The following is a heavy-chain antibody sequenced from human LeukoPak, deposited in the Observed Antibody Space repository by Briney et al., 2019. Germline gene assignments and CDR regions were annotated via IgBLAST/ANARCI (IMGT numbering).Heavy chain of an antibody. Sequence: SETLSLTCTVSGGSISSYYWSWIRQPPGKGLEWIGYIYYSGSTNYNPSLKSRVTISVDTSKNQFSLKLSSVTAADTAVYYCARTEVATSPACWFDPWGQGTLVTVSS. V-gene: IGHV4-59*01. CDR1: GGSISSYY. CDR3: ARTEVATSPACWFDP. CDR2: IYYSGST. J-gene: IGHJ5*02. D-gene: IGHD5-12*01.